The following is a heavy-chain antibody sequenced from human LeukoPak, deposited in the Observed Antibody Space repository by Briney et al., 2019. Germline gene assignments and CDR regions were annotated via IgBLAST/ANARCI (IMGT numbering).Heavy chain of an antibody. CDR2: MNPNSGNT. CDR1: GYTFTSYD. J-gene: IGHJ4*02. CDR3: ARSYYDFWSGYYHQGNFDY. D-gene: IGHD3-3*01. V-gene: IGHV1-8*01. Sequence: ASVKVSCKASGYTFTSYDINWVRQATGQGLEWMGWMNPNSGNTGYAQKFQGRVTMTRNTSISTAYMELSSLRSEDTAVYYCARSYYDFWSGYYHQGNFDYWGQGTLVTVSS.